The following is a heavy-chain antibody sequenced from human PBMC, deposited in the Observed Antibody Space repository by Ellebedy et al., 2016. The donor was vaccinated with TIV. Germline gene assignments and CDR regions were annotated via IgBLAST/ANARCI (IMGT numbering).Heavy chain of an antibody. CDR1: GGSFSGYY. D-gene: IGHD2-15*01. V-gene: IGHV4-34*01. CDR2: INHSGST. CDR3: ARKLIREGYYFTT. Sequence: SETLSLXCAVYGGSFSGYYWSWIRQPPGKGLEWIGEINHSGSTNYNPSLKSRVTISVDTSKNQFSLKLSSVTAADTAVYYCARKLIREGYYFTTGAREPWSPSPQ. J-gene: IGHJ4*02.